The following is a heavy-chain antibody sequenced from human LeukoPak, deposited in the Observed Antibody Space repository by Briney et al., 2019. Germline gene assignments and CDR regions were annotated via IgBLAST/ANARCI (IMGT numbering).Heavy chain of an antibody. D-gene: IGHD3-16*01. CDR1: GFTFDDYA. J-gene: IGHJ4*02. CDR2: ISWNSGSI. Sequence: GGSLRLSCAASGFTFDDYAMHWVRQAPGKGLEWVSGISWNSGSIGYADSVKGRFTISRGNAKNSLYLQMNSLRAEDTALYYCAKAGWGYQFDYWGQGTLVTVSS. CDR3: AKAGWGYQFDY. V-gene: IGHV3-9*01.